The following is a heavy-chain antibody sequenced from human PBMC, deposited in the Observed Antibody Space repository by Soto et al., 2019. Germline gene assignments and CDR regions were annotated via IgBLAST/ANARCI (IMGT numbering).Heavy chain of an antibody. CDR2: IYSSRTT. Sequence: QVQLQESGPGLVKPSQTLSLTCTVSGASISSGDYYWCWIRQPPGEVLEWIGYIYSSRTTYYNPSLKSRVPISLATSENQYYLKLSSVTAADTAVAYCARGGYYYDPRGPLDFWGRGTLVTVSS. CDR3: ARGGYYYDPRGPLDF. V-gene: IGHV4-30-4*01. J-gene: IGHJ4*02. D-gene: IGHD3-22*01. CDR1: GASISSGDYY.